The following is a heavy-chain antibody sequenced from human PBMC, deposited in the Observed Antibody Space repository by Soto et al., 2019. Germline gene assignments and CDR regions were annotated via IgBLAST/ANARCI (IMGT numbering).Heavy chain of an antibody. CDR3: ARGPKTLTIFGVSAPDY. Sequence: GLEWMGWISAYNGNTNYAQKLQGRVTMTTDTSTSTAYMELRSLRSDDTAVYYCARGPKTLTIFGVSAPDYWGQGTLVTVSS. J-gene: IGHJ4*02. V-gene: IGHV1-18*01. CDR2: ISAYNGNT. D-gene: IGHD3-3*01.